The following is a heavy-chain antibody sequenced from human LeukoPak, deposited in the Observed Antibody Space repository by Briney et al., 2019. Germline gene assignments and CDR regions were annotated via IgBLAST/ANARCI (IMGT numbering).Heavy chain of an antibody. CDR3: ARLTLGEKYLDY. J-gene: IGHJ4*02. D-gene: IGHD3-10*01. Sequence: ASETLSLTCAVSGYSISSGYYWGWIRQPPGKGLEWIGGIYHSGSTYYNPSLKSRVTISVDTSKNQFSLKLSSVTAADTAVYYCARLTLGEKYLDYWGQGTLVTVSS. V-gene: IGHV4-38-2*01. CDR1: GYSISSGYY. CDR2: IYHSGST.